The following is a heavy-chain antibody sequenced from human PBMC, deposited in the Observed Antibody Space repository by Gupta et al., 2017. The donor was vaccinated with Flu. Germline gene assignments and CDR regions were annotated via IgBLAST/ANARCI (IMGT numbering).Heavy chain of an antibody. CDR1: GGSFSGYY. Sequence: QVQLQQWGAGLLKPSETLSLTCAVYGGSFSGYYWSWIRQPPGKGLEWIGEINHSGSTNYNPSLKSRVTISGYTSKNQFSMKLSSVTAADTAVYDGFEVGATGGHWGQGTLVTVSS. J-gene: IGHJ4*02. CDR2: INHSGST. D-gene: IGHD1-26*01. CDR3: FEVGATGGH. V-gene: IGHV4-34*01.